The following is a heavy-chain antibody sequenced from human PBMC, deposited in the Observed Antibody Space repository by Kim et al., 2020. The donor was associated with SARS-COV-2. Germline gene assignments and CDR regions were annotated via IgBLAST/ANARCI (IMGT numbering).Heavy chain of an antibody. Sequence: SETLSLTCTVSGGSISNYYWSWIRQPPGKGLEWIGYIYYSGSTNYNPALKSRVTISIDTSKNQFSLKLSSVTAADTAVYYCARVKEGAFSYFDWCGHGSL. D-gene: IGHD1-26*01. J-gene: IGHJ4*01. CDR3: ARVKEGAFSYFDW. CDR1: GGSISNYY. CDR2: IYYSGST. V-gene: IGHV4-59*12.